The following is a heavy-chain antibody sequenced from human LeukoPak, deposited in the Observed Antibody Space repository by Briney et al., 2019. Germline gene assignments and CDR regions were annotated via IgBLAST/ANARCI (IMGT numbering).Heavy chain of an antibody. Sequence: ASVKVSCKASGYTFTDYYMHWVRQASGQGLEWMGWINPDSGGTNYAQKFQGRVTMTRDTSISTAYMELSRLTSDDTAVYYCGRKSAARKTSEFDYWGQGTLVTVSS. CDR1: GYTFTDYY. V-gene: IGHV1-2*02. J-gene: IGHJ4*02. CDR2: INPDSGGT. CDR3: GRKSAARKTSEFDY. D-gene: IGHD6-6*01.